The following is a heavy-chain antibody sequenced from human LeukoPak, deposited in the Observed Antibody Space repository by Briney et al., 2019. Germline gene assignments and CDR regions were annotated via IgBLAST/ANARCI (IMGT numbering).Heavy chain of an antibody. D-gene: IGHD3-22*01. CDR2: ISSNGGST. V-gene: IGHV3-64*01. CDR3: ARRNYYVSSGYFSGDAFDI. CDR1: GFTFSSYA. J-gene: IGHJ3*02. Sequence: GGSLRLSCAASGFTFSSYAMHWVRQAPGKGLEFVSAISSNGGSTYYAKSVKGGFTVSRDNSKNTLSLQMGSLRAEDMAVYYCARRNYYVSSGYFSGDAFDIWGQGIMVTVSS.